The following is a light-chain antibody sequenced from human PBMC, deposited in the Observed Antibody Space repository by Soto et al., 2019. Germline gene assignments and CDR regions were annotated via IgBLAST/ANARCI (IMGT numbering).Light chain of an antibody. Sequence: ELVMTQAPATLSVSPGERATLSLRASQNIGGTLAWYQQKPGQAPRLLIYGASSRATGIPDRFSGSGSGTDFTLTISSLEPEDFAVYYCQQRGDWPPITFGQGTRLEIK. CDR2: GAS. CDR3: QQRGDWPPIT. J-gene: IGKJ5*01. V-gene: IGKV3-11*01. CDR1: QNIGGT.